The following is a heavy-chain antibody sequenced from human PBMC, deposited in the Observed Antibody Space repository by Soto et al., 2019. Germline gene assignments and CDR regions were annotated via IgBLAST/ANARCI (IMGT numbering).Heavy chain of an antibody. Sequence: EVHLLESGGGLVLPGVSLRLSCAGSGFTFSSYAMSWVRQAPGKGLEWVSAISSVGGSTYYADSVKGRFIISRDNSENTLYLQVNSLRAEDTAIYYCTKDREFTYYDLWSGYYAFDSWGQGTLVNVSS. CDR1: GFTFSSYA. V-gene: IGHV3-23*01. D-gene: IGHD3-3*01. CDR3: TKDREFTYYDLWSGYYAFDS. CDR2: ISSVGGST. J-gene: IGHJ4*02.